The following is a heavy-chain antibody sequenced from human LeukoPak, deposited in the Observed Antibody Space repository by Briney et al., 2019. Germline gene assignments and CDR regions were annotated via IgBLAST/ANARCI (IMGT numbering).Heavy chain of an antibody. J-gene: IGHJ3*02. V-gene: IGHV3-9*01. CDR1: GFTFSTYW. CDR2: ISWNSGSR. D-gene: IGHD2-21*01. CDR3: VRDHVGGICGDCPLGDSCDT. Sequence: GGSLRLSCEASGFTFSTYWMSWVRQAPGKGLEWVSTISWNSGSRGYADSVKGRFSISRYNAKNSLYLQMNGLRAEDTALYYCVRDHVGGICGDCPLGDSCDTWGQGTMVTVSS.